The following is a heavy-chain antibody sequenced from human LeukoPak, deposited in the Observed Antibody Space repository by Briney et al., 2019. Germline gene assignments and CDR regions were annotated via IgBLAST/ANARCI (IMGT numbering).Heavy chain of an antibody. Sequence: SETLSLTCTVSGGSISSYYWSWIRQPPGKGLEWIGYIYYSRSTNYNPSLKSRVTISVDTSKNQFSLKLRSVTAADTAVYYCAGGYYDVLTGLSWFDPWGQGTLVTVSS. CDR1: GGSISSYY. D-gene: IGHD3-9*01. CDR2: IYYSRST. CDR3: AGGYYDVLTGLSWFDP. J-gene: IGHJ5*02. V-gene: IGHV4-59*01.